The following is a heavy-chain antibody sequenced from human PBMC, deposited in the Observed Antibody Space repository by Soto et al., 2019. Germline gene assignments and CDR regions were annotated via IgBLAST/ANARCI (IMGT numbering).Heavy chain of an antibody. Sequence: GGSLRLSCAASGFTFSSYGMHWVRQAPGKGLEWVAVIWYDGSNKYYADSVKGRFTISRDNSKNTLYLQMNSLRAEDTAVYYCAKDPSHYCSGGSCYAPYYYYGMDVWGQGTTVTVSS. CDR3: AKDPSHYCSGGSCYAPYYYYGMDV. J-gene: IGHJ6*02. CDR2: IWYDGSNK. D-gene: IGHD2-15*01. V-gene: IGHV3-33*06. CDR1: GFTFSSYG.